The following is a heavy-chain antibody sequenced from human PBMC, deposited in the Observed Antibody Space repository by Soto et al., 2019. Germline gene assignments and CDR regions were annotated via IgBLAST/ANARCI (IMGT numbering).Heavy chain of an antibody. CDR1: GFTFGDYA. CDR2: IRSKAYGGTT. Sequence: GGSLRLSCTASGFTFGDYALGWVRQAPGKGLEWVGFIRSKAYGGTTGYAASAKDRFTISRDDSKSIAYLQMNSLKTEDTAVYYCTRPYYYDSTGYQRYWGQGT. J-gene: IGHJ4*02. D-gene: IGHD3-22*01. V-gene: IGHV3-49*04. CDR3: TRPYYYDSTGYQRY.